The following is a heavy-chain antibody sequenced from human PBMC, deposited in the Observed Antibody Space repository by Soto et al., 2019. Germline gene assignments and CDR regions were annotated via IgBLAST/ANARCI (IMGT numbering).Heavy chain of an antibody. D-gene: IGHD3-3*01. V-gene: IGHV3-33*08. Sequence: AGGALRLSCAASGFTFSTCWMHSVRQAPGKELEGVSAKSNGGSNKNYGDCVKGRFTISRDNSKHTLQLQMNSLRAEDTAVYSCASCDYDFWSGSSYYYGMDVWGQGTTVTVSS. J-gene: IGHJ6*02. CDR2: KSNGGSNK. CDR1: GFTFSTCW. CDR3: ASCDYDFWSGSSYYYGMDV.